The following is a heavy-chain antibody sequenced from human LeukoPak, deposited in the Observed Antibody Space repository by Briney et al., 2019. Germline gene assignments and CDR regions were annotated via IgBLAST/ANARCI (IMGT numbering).Heavy chain of an antibody. CDR3: SRDRGISGE. V-gene: IGHV3-23*01. Sequence: GGSLRLSCAVSGFAFGSEAMSWVRQSPARGLEWVASISPGGGTTYYADYVKGRFTISRDNSKNTAYLQMESLRVEDTALYFCSRDRGISGEWGQGTLVTVSS. CDR2: ISPGGGTT. J-gene: IGHJ4*02. D-gene: IGHD1-14*01. CDR1: GFAFGSEA.